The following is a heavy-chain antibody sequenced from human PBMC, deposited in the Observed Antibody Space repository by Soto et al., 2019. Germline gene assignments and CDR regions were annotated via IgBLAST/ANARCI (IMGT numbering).Heavy chain of an antibody. Sequence: PGGSLRLSCAASGFTFSSYSMNWVRQAPGKGLEWVSSISSSSSYIYYADSVKGRFTISRDNAKNSLYLQMNSLRAEDTAVYYCARGRVAARPWGDAFDIWGQGTMVTVS. D-gene: IGHD6-6*01. J-gene: IGHJ3*02. CDR2: ISSSSSYI. CDR1: GFTFSSYS. V-gene: IGHV3-21*01. CDR3: ARGRVAARPWGDAFDI.